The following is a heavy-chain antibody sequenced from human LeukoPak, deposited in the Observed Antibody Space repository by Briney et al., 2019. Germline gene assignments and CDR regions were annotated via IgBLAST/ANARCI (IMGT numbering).Heavy chain of an antibody. CDR2: IKADGSEK. Sequence: PGGSLRLSCAASGFSFSGHWMNWVRQPPGKGLEWVANIKADGSEKYYVDSVKGRFTVSRDNAKNSLFLQMNSLRAEDTAVYYCASQLSAFNYWGQGTLVTVSS. CDR3: ASQLSAFNY. CDR1: GFSFSGHW. J-gene: IGHJ4*02. D-gene: IGHD2-2*01. V-gene: IGHV3-7*05.